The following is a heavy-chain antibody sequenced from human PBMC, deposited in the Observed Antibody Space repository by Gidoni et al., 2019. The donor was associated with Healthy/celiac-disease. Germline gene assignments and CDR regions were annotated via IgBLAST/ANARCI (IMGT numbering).Heavy chain of an antibody. V-gene: IGHV3-15*01. CDR3: TTDFSHRPTMIVIGSVDI. J-gene: IGHJ3*02. D-gene: IGHD3-22*01. Sequence: GRFTISRDDSKNTLYLQMNSLKTEDTAVYYCTTDFSHRPTMIVIGSVDIWGQGTMVTVSS.